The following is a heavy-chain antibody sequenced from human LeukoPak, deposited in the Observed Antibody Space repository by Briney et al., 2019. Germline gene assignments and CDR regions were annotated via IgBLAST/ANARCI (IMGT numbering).Heavy chain of an antibody. CDR2: IDPSDSET. D-gene: IGHD5-18*01. CDR3: ARQTAMGRSGDY. V-gene: IGHV5-51*01. J-gene: IGHJ4*02. Sequence: GGSLKISFKASGYSFTSYWIGWVRPMPGKGVEGMGIIDPSDSETRYTPSFQGQVTISVDKSLTTAYLQWNSLKASDTAMYYCARQTAMGRSGDYWGQGTLVTVSS. CDR1: GYSFTSYW.